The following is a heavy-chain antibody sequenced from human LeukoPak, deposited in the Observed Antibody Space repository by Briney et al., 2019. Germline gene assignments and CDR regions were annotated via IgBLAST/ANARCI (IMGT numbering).Heavy chain of an antibody. J-gene: IGHJ6*04. CDR3: ARPGCGGNCYYRMDV. D-gene: IGHD2-21*01. CDR2: VSDSGTRT. V-gene: IGHV3-23*01. CDR1: GFTFSSYD. Sequence: GGSLRLSCAASGFTFSSYDMTWVRQASGKGLEWVSAVSDSGTRTFYADSVRGRFAISRDNSRNTLFLQMNSLRADDTAVYYCARPGCGGNCYYRMDVWGKGTTVTVSS.